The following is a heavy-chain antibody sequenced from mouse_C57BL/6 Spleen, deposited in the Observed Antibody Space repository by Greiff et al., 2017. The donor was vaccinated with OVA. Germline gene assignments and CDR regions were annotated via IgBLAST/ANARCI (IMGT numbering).Heavy chain of an antibody. CDR3: TRSGTREAMDY. CDR1: GYTFTDYE. V-gene: IGHV1-15*01. Sequence: VKLVESGAELVRPGASVTLSCKASGYTFTDYEMHWVKQTPVHGLEWIGAIDPETGGTAYNQKFKGKAILTADKSSSTAYMELRSLTSEDSAVYYCTRSGTREAMDYWGQGTSVTVSS. J-gene: IGHJ4*01. D-gene: IGHD3-3*01. CDR2: IDPETGGT.